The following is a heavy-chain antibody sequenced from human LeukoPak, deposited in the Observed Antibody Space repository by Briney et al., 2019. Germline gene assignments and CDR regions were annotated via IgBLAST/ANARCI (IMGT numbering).Heavy chain of an antibody. Sequence: SETLSLTCTVSGGSTSSSSYYWGWIRQPPGKGLEWIGSIYYSGSTYYNPSLKSRVTISVDTSKNQFSLKLSSVTAADTAVYYCARVGRLGEFLYFDCWGQGTLVTVSS. CDR1: GGSTSSSSYY. V-gene: IGHV4-39*07. CDR2: IYYSGST. J-gene: IGHJ4*02. CDR3: ARVGRLGEFLYFDC. D-gene: IGHD3-16*01.